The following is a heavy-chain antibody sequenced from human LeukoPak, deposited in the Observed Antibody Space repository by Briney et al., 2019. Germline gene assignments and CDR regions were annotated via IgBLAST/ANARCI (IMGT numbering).Heavy chain of an antibody. V-gene: IGHV3-30-3*01. CDR1: GFTFSIYP. D-gene: IGHD3-22*01. CDR2: ISYDGSNK. CDR3: ARDVDSSGYYYYHY. J-gene: IGHJ4*02. Sequence: GGSLRLSCAASGFTFSIYPMHWVRQAPGKGLEWMAVISYDGSNKYYADSVKGRFTISRDNSKNTLYLQMNSLRAEDTAVYYCARDVDSSGYYYYHYWGQGTLVTVSS.